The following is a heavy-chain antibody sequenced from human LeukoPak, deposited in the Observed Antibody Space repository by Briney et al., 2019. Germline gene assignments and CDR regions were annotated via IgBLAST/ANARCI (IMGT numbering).Heavy chain of an antibody. J-gene: IGHJ4*02. CDR1: GFTFTSSV. D-gene: IGHD3-10*01. CDR2: IVDGSGNT. CDR3: AADRAGSYLRFVY. V-gene: IGHV1-58*02. Sequence: GTAVKVSCMPSGFTFTSSVMQGVRQARRQRLGWIGWIVDGSGNTNYAQKFQERVTITRDMSTSTAYMELSSLRFEDTAVYYCAADRAGSYLRFVYWGQGTPVTVSS.